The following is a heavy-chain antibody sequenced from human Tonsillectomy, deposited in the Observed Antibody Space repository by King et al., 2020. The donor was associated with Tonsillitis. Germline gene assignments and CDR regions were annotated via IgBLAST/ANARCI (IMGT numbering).Heavy chain of an antibody. J-gene: IGHJ4*02. CDR3: GSYCRGDSCYSGYYDY. V-gene: IGHV3-23*04. CDR2: ISGSGDST. D-gene: IGHD2-15*01. CDR1: GFTFSNHA. Sequence: VQLVESGGGLVQPGESLRLSCAASGFTFSNHAMSWVRQAPGKGLEWVSSISGSGDSTYYADSLKGRFTISRDNSKNTLYLQMNSLRVEDTAVYYCGSYCRGDSCYSGYYDYRGQGTLVTVSS.